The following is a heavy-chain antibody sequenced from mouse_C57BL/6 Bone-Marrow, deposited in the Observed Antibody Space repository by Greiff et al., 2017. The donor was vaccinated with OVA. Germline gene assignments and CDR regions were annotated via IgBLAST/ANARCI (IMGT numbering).Heavy chain of an antibody. CDR3: ARSDYDYDGGCAY. CDR1: GYSFTGYY. D-gene: IGHD2-4*01. Sequence: EVKLQESGPELVKPGASVKISCKASGYSFTGYYMNWVKQSPEKSLEWIGEINPSTGGTTYNQKFKAKATLTVDKSSSTAYMQLKSLTSEDSAVYYCARSDYDYDGGCAYWGQGTLVTVSA. V-gene: IGHV1-42*01. J-gene: IGHJ3*01. CDR2: INPSTGGT.